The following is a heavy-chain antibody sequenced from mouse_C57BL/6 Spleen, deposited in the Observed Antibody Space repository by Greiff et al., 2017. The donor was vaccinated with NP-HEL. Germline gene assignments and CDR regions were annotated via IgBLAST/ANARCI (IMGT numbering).Heavy chain of an antibody. D-gene: IGHD3-2*02. V-gene: IGHV1-82*01. CDR1: GYAFSSSW. Sequence: VQLQQSGPELVKPGASVKISCKASGYAFSSSWMNWVKQRPGKGLEWIGRIYPGDGDTNYNGKFKGKATLTADKSSSTAYMQLSSLTSEDSAVYVGARELRLRAMDYWGQGTSGTVSS. CDR2: IYPGDGDT. CDR3: ARELRLRAMDY. J-gene: IGHJ4*01.